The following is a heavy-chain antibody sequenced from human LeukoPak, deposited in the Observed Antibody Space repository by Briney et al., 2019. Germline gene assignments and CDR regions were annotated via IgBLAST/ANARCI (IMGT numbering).Heavy chain of an antibody. CDR2: INTDGNSA. V-gene: IGHV3-74*01. J-gene: IGHJ6*03. D-gene: IGHD2-21*02. CDR1: GFTFTTYW. CDR3: AREGRVTMDV. Sequence: GSLRLSCAASGFTFTTYWMHWVRQAPGKGLAWVSRINTDGNSAIYADSVKGRFIISRDNAKNTLYLQMNSLRVEDTGVYYCAREGRVTMDVWGKGTTVTVSS.